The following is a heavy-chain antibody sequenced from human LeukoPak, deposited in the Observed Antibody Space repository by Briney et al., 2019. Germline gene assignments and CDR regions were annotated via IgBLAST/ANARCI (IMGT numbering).Heavy chain of an antibody. J-gene: IGHJ3*02. V-gene: IGHV4-59*01. CDR1: DDSITMYY. CDR3: ARLEDGAFDI. CDR2: IYYSGST. D-gene: IGHD5-24*01. Sequence: SETLSLTCSVSDDSITMYYWSWIRQPPGKGLEWIGYIYYSGSTNYNPSLKSRVTISVDTSKNQFSLKLSSVTAADTAVYYCARLEDGAFDIWGQGTVVTVSS.